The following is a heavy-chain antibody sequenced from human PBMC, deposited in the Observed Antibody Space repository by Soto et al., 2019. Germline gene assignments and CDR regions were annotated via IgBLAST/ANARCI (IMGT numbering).Heavy chain of an antibody. V-gene: IGHV4-39*01. Sequence: QLQLQESGPGLVKPSETLSLTCSVSDDSINSDKYYWGWIRQPPGKGLVWIGSIYYRGNAYYNPSLQSRVTISLDKSRSQFSLKLNSVTAADSAVYFCARLEGLATISYYFDFWGPGALVTVSS. CDR3: ARLEGLATISYYFDF. CDR1: DDSINSDKYY. CDR2: IYYRGNA. D-gene: IGHD3-9*01. J-gene: IGHJ4*02.